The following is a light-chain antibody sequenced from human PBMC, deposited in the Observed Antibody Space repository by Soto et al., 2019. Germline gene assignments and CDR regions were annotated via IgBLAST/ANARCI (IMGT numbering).Light chain of an antibody. CDR1: QSVSANY. J-gene: IGKJ3*01. CDR2: GAS. Sequence: EIVLTQSPGTLSLSPGERATLSCRASQSVSANYLAWYQQKPGQAPRLLIYGASSRATGIPDRFSGSESWTDFTLTISRLEPEDFAVYFCQQHGSSPSTFGPGTKVDI. CDR3: QQHGSSPST. V-gene: IGKV3-20*01.